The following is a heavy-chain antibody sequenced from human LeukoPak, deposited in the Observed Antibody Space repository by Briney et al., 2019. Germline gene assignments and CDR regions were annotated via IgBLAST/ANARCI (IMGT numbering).Heavy chain of an antibody. V-gene: IGHV1-8*01. D-gene: IGHD3-10*01. J-gene: IGHJ4*02. CDR1: GYTFTSYD. CDR2: MNPNSGNT. Sequence: ASVKVSCKASGYTFTSYDINRVRQATGQGLEWMGWMNPNSGNTGYAQKFQGRVTMTRNTSISTAYMELSSLRSEDTAVYYCARGPLGFGELMLDYWGQGTLVTVSS. CDR3: ARGPLGFGELMLDY.